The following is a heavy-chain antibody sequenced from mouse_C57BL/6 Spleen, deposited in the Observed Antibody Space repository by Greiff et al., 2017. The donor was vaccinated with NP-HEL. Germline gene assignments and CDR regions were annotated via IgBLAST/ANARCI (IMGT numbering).Heavy chain of an antibody. D-gene: IGHD4-1*02. CDR3: ASSTLYYFDY. CDR1: GYTFTSYW. V-gene: IGHV1-69*01. J-gene: IGHJ2*01. Sequence: QVQLQQPGAELVMPGASVKLSCKASGYTFTSYWMHWVKQRPGQGLEWIGEIDPSDSYTNYNQKFKGKSTLTVDKSPSTAYMQLSSLTSEDSAVYYCASSTLYYFDYWGQGTTLTVSS. CDR2: IDPSDSYT.